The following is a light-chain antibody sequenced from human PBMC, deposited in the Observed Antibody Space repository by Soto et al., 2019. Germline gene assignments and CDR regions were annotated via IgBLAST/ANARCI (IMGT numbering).Light chain of an antibody. V-gene: IGKV3-15*01. Sequence: EIVLRQSPITRSRSIGERSTLCCSPSQSVSSSYLAWYQHKPGQAPSLLIYGAATRATGIPVRFSRSGSGTEFTLTLSSLQSEDFAVYYCQQYSELPCPFGRGTKVDIK. CDR1: QSVSSSY. CDR2: GAA. CDR3: QQYSELPCP. J-gene: IGKJ1*01.